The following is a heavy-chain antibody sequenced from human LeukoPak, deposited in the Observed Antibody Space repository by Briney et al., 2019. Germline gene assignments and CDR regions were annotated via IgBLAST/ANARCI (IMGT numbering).Heavy chain of an antibody. D-gene: IGHD7-27*01. V-gene: IGHV5-51*01. CDR1: GYIFTSYS. CDR3: ARPNWARRYFDY. J-gene: IGHJ4*02. CDR2: IYPYDSEI. Sequence: GESLKISCKGSGYIFTSYSIAWVRQLLGKGLEWMGVIYPYDSEIRYSPSFQGQVTISADKPISTAYLQWSSLKASDTAMYYCARPNWARRYFDYWGQGTLVTVSS.